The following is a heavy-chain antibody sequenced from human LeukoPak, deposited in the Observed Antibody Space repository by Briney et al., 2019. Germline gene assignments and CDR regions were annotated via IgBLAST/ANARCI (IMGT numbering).Heavy chain of an antibody. V-gene: IGHV3-23*01. Sequence: GGSLRLSCAASGFTFSSYAMSWVRQAPGKGLEWVSGISGNGGSTYYADSVKGRFTISRDNSKNTLYLQMNSLRAEDTAVYYCAKTSTIFGVVMREYCFDYWGQGTLVTVSS. D-gene: IGHD3-3*01. CDR3: AKTSTIFGVVMREYCFDY. CDR2: ISGNGGST. CDR1: GFTFSSYA. J-gene: IGHJ4*02.